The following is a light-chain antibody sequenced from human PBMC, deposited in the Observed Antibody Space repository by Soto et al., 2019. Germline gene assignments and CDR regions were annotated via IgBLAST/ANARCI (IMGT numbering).Light chain of an antibody. J-gene: IGKJ4*01. Sequence: EIVLTQSPATLSLSPGERATLSCRASQSVSSYLAWYQQKPGQAPRLLIYDASNRATGIPARFSGSGSWTDITLTISSLEPEDFAGYYWQQRSNWPLTFGGGTKVEIK. CDR2: DAS. CDR3: QQRSNWPLT. CDR1: QSVSSY. V-gene: IGKV3-11*01.